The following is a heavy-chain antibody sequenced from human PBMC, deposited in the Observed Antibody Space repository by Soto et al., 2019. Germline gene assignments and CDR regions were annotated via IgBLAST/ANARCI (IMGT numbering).Heavy chain of an antibody. J-gene: IGHJ3*02. CDR2: INPSGGST. V-gene: IGHV1-46*03. CDR1: GYTFTSYY. D-gene: IGHD3-22*01. CDR3: ATSTGGTYYYDSSGSGSPETYDAFDI. Sequence: ASLKVSCKASGYTFTSYYMHWGRQAPGQGLEWMGIINPSGGSTSYAQKFQGRVTMTRDTSTSTVYMELSSLRSEDTAVYYCATSTGGTYYYDSSGSGSPETYDAFDIWGQGTMVTVSS.